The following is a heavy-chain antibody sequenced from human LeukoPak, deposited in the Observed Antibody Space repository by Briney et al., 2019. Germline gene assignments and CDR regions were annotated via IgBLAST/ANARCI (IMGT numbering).Heavy chain of an antibody. CDR2: FDPEDGET. J-gene: IGHJ4*02. CDR1: GGTFSSYA. Sequence: ASVKVSCKASGGTFSSYAISWVRQAPGKGLEWMGGFDPEDGETIYAQKFQGRVTMTEDTSTDTAYMELSSLRSEDTAVYYCATVNPRALLLRAFDYWGQGTLVTVSS. V-gene: IGHV1-24*01. CDR3: ATVNPRALLLRAFDY. D-gene: IGHD1-26*01.